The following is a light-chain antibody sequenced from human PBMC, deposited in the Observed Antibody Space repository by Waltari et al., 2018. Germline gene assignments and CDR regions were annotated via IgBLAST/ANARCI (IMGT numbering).Light chain of an antibody. Sequence: SYVLTQPPSVSVAPGATARITCGGTKLGPQSVPWYQQKPGQAPLLVIYYDVDRPSGIPERFSGSNFGNTATLTISSVEAGDEADYYCQVWDASRDHHPFGTGTKVTVL. J-gene: IGLJ1*01. CDR3: QVWDASRDHHP. CDR2: YDV. CDR1: KLGPQS. V-gene: IGLV3-21*01.